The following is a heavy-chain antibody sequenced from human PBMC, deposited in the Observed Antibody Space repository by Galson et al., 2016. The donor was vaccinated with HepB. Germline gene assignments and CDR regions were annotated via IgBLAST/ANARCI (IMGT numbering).Heavy chain of an antibody. V-gene: IGHV1-3*01. CDR2: INAGNGNT. J-gene: IGHJ4*02. Sequence: SVKVSCKASGYIFHNYAMHWVRQAPGQRLEWMGWINAGNGNTKYSQKFQGRVTITRDTSASTAYMDLTSLTSEDTAVYYCARGRSGSHNYDGSAYYYTLDYWGQGTLVTVSS. CDR3: ARGRSGSHNYDGSAYYYTLDY. D-gene: IGHD3-22*01. CDR1: GYIFHNYA.